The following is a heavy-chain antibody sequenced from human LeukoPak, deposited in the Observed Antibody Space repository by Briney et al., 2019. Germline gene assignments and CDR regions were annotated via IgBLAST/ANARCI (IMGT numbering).Heavy chain of an antibody. Sequence: GGSLRLSCAASGFTFSDYYMSWIPQAPGKGLEWVSYISGGSSTIYYADSLKGRFTVSRDNAKNSLYLLMNSLRAEDTAVYYCARRGSGRHFDFWGQGTLVTVSS. J-gene: IGHJ4*02. V-gene: IGHV3-11*01. CDR2: ISGGSSTI. D-gene: IGHD2-15*01. CDR3: ARRGSGRHFDF. CDR1: GFTFSDYY.